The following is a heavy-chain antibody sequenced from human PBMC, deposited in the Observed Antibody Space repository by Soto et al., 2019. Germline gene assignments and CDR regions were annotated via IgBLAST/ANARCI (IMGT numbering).Heavy chain of an antibody. CDR2: TYFRSKQYN. D-gene: IGHD5-18*01. Sequence: SQNLSLTCAISRDCVHSNTAGWDWIRQAQSRGLECLGRTYFRSKQYNDYAASVKSRIIINPDTSNKKLSLQLNSVTPEDTAVYLCAKGDNLGPKTGYAFDPWRQG. CDR1: RDCVHSNTAG. CDR3: AKGDNLGPKTGYAFDP. V-gene: IGHV6-1*01. J-gene: IGHJ5*02.